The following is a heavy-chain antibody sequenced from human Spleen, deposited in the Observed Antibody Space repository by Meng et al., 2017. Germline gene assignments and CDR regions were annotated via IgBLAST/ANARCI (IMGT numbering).Heavy chain of an antibody. CDR2: ISGSGDST. CDR3: ARDPSYYYDAINNWCDP. CDR1: GFTFSSYA. J-gene: IGHJ5*02. Sequence: GESLKISCAASGFTFSSYAMSWVRQAPGKGLEWVSAISGSGDSTYYADSVKGRFTISRDNSKNTLYLQMNSLRAEDTAVYYCARDPSYYYDAINNWCDPWGQGTLVTVSS. D-gene: IGHD3-22*01. V-gene: IGHV3-23*01.